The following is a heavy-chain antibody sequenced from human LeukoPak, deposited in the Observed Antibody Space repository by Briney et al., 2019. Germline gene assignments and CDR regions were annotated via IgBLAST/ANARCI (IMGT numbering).Heavy chain of an antibody. CDR2: INPNSGGT. V-gene: IGHV1-2*02. CDR3: AREEGSGCYDY. D-gene: IGHD6-19*01. J-gene: IGHJ4*02. Sequence: ASVKVSCKASGYTFTGFYLHWVRQAPGQGLEWVGWINPNSGGTNFAQKFQRRVTMTGDTSISTAYMELSRLTSDDTAVYYCAREEGSGCYDYWGQGTKVTVSS. CDR1: GYTFTGFY.